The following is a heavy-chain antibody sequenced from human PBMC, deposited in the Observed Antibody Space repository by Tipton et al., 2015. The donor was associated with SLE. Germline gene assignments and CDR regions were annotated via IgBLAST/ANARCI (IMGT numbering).Heavy chain of an antibody. D-gene: IGHD6-19*01. Sequence: LRLSCAVYGGSFSGYYWSWIRQPPGKGLEWIGEINHSGSTNYNPSLKSRVTISVDTSKNQFSLKLSSVTAADTAVYYCARPGSSGFIDFDYWGQGTLVTVSS. CDR2: INHSGST. CDR1: GGSFSGYY. J-gene: IGHJ4*02. CDR3: ARPGSSGFIDFDY. V-gene: IGHV4-34*01.